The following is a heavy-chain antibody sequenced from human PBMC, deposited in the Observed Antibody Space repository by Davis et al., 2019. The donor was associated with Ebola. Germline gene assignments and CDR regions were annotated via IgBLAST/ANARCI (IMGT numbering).Heavy chain of an antibody. J-gene: IGHJ6*02. Sequence: MPSETLSLTCTVSGGSISSGDYYWSWIRQPPGKGLEWIGYIYYSGSTYYNPSLKSRVTISVDTSKNQFSLKLSSVTAADTAVYYCARDRNIRPLVRGPHYGMDVWGQGTTVTVSS. CDR2: IYYSGST. CDR1: GGSISSGDYY. CDR3: ARDRNIRPLVRGPHYGMDV. D-gene: IGHD3-10*01. V-gene: IGHV4-30-4*01.